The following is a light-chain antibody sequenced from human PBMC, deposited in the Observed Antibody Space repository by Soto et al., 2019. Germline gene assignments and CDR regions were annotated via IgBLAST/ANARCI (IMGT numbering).Light chain of an antibody. CDR2: GAS. CDR1: QSVSTY. CDR3: QQYSDWPYS. Sequence: ETVMTQSPDTLSVSPGERVTLSCRASQSVSTYLACYQQKPGQPPRLLMFGASTTATGIPARFSGSGSGTEFTLTSSSLQSEDLAVYYCQQYSDWPYSFGPGNRLDIK. V-gene: IGKV3-15*01. J-gene: IGKJ2*03.